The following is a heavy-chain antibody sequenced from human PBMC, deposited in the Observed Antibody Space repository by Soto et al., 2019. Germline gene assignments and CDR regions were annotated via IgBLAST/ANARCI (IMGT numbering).Heavy chain of an antibody. CDR1: GYTFTSYG. CDR3: AREGRFLEWLLPDYYYYGMDV. D-gene: IGHD3-3*01. V-gene: IGHV1-18*04. J-gene: IGHJ6*02. CDR2: ISAYNGNT. Sequence: ASVKVSCKASGYTFTSYGISWVRQAPGQRLEWMGWISAYNGNTNYAQKLQGRVTMTTDTSTSTAYMELRSLRSDDTAVYYCAREGRFLEWLLPDYYYYGMDVWGQGTKVTVSS.